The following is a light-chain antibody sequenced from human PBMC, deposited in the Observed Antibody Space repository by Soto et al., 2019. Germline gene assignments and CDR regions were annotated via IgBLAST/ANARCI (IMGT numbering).Light chain of an antibody. CDR3: QKYNSAPYT. J-gene: IGKJ2*01. CDR2: AAS. CDR1: QGISNY. V-gene: IGKV1-27*01. Sequence: EIQLTQSPSFLSASVGDRVTITCRASQGISNYLAWYQQKPVKVPKLLIYAASTLQSGVPSRFSGSGSGTDFTLTISSLQPEDVATYYCQKYNSAPYTFGQGTKVDIK.